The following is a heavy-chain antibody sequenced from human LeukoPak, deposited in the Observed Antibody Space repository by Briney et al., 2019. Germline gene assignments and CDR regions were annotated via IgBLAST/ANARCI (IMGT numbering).Heavy chain of an antibody. V-gene: IGHV4-34*01. CDR3: APIYGDYSDFDY. CDR2: TTHDGRT. J-gene: IGHJ4*02. Sequence: SETLSLTCTVSGGSINNYYWSWIRQPPGKGLEWIGETTHDGRTNYSPSLRGRATISKDTSKSQFSLKLRSVTAADTAVYYCAPIYGDYSDFDYWGQGALVTVSS. D-gene: IGHD4-17*01. CDR1: GGSINNYY.